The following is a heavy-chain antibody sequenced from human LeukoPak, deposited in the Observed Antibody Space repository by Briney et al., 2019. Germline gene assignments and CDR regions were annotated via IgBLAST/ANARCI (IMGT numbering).Heavy chain of an antibody. V-gene: IGHV3-21*01. J-gene: IGHJ1*01. Sequence: NPAESLSLSCAASGFTFSSYSMNWVRQAPGKGLEWVSLISTSSSYIYYADSVKGRSTISRDNAKNSLYLQMSTLRAEDTAVYYCARDPWGSSGYFQLWGEGTLVTVSS. CDR2: ISTSSSYI. D-gene: IGHD6-19*01. CDR3: ARDPWGSSGYFQL. CDR1: GFTFSSYS.